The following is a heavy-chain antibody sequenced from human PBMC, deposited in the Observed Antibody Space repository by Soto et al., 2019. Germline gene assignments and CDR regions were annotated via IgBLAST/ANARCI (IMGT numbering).Heavy chain of an antibody. D-gene: IGHD6-6*01. V-gene: IGHV3-30*18. J-gene: IGHJ6*02. CDR3: AKEYSSSSYYYYGIDV. CDR2: ISYDGSNK. CDR1: GFTFSSYG. Sequence: GGSLRLSCAASGFTFSSYGMHWVRQAPGKGLEWVAGISYDGSNKYYADSVKGRFTISRDNSKNTLYLQMNSLRAEDTTVYYCAKEYSSSSYYYYGIDVWGQGTTVTVSS.